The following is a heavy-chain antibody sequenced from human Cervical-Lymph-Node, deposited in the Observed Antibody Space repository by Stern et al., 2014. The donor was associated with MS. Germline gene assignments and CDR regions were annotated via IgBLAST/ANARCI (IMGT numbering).Heavy chain of an antibody. CDR2: VCNSGLI. D-gene: IGHD5-18*01. J-gene: IGHJ4*02. CDR1: GGSIRDNY. V-gene: IGHV4-59*01. Sequence: QVQLQESGPGLVKPSETLSLTCTVSGGSIRDNYWSWVLQPPGQGLEWLGYVCNSGLIYYNPSLKSRLTMSVDTSKNQFALTLSSVTDADSAVYYCARDRGTDSYGAPFDYWGQGTVVTVSS. CDR3: ARDRGTDSYGAPFDY.